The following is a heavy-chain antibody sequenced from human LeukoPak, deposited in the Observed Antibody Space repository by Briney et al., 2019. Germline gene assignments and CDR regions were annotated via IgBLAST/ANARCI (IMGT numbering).Heavy chain of an antibody. J-gene: IGHJ2*01. V-gene: IGHV4-39*02. CDR2: IYYSGST. D-gene: IGHD6-19*01. CDR1: SGSISSSSYY. CDR3: ARDEISSGWSKRYFDL. Sequence: SETLSLTCTVSSGSISSSSYYWGWIRQPPGKGLEWIVSIYYSGSTYYNPSLKSRVTISVDTSKNQFSLKLSSVTAADTAVYYCARDEISSGWSKRYFDLWGRGTLVTVSS.